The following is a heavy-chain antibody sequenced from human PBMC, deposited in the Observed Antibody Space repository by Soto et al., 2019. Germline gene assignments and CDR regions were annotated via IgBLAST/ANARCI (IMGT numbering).Heavy chain of an antibody. CDR2: ISSSSSYI. D-gene: IGHD6-13*01. J-gene: IGHJ4*02. CDR3: ARDTDPIGSWFFDY. Sequence: EVQLVESGGGLVKPGGSLRLSCAASGFTFSSYSMNWVRQAPGKGLEWVSSISSSSSYIYYADSVKGRFTISRDNAKNSLYLQMNSLRAEDTAVYYCARDTDPIGSWFFDYWGQGTLVTVSS. V-gene: IGHV3-21*01. CDR1: GFTFSSYS.